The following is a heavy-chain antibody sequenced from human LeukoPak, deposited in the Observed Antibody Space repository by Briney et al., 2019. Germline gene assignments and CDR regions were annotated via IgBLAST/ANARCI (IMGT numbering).Heavy chain of an antibody. CDR1: GYTLTELS. D-gene: IGHD4-17*01. CDR3: ATDQITVTTSIPPWTIGAFDI. J-gene: IGHJ3*02. Sequence: GASVKVSCKVSGYTLTELSMHWVRQAPGKGLEWMGGFEPEDGETIYAQKFQGRVTMTEDTSTDTAYMELSSLRSEDTAVYYCATDQITVTTSIPPWTIGAFDIWGQGTMVTVSS. CDR2: FEPEDGET. V-gene: IGHV1-24*01.